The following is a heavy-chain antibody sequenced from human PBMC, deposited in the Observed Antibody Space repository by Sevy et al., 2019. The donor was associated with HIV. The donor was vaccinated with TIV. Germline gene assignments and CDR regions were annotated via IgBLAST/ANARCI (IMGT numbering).Heavy chain of an antibody. CDR1: GYSISSGYY. V-gene: IGHV4-38-2*02. J-gene: IGHJ5*02. CDR2: IYHSGST. Sequence: SETLSLTCTVSGYSISSGYYWGWIRQPPGKGLEWIGSIYHSGSTYYNPSLKRRVTISVDTSKNQFSLKLSSVTAADTAVYYCARDWGYSGGWLPFDPWGQGTLVTVSS. CDR3: ARDWGYSGGWLPFDP. D-gene: IGHD6-19*01.